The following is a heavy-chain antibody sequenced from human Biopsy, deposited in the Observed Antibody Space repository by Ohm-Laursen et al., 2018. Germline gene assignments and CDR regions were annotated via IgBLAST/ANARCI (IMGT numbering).Heavy chain of an antibody. V-gene: IGHV4-59*01. CDR2: IYYSGRT. CDR3: ARATNSTGWPYYYFYGMDV. CDR1: GGPISSDY. D-gene: IGHD2/OR15-2a*01. Sequence: GTLSLTCTVSGGPISSDYWSWIRQTPGKGLEWIGYIYYSGRTNYNPSLKSRVTISVDTSKNQFSLRLNSVTAADTAVYYCARATNSTGWPYYYFYGMDVWGQGTTVTVSS. J-gene: IGHJ6*02.